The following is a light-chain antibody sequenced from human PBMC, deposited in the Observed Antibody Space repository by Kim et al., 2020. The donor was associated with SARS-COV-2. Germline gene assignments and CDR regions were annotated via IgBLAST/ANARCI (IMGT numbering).Light chain of an antibody. Sequence: EVVMTQSPATLSVSPGERATLSCTASQSVRSNLAWYQQKPGQAPRLLISAASSRATGIPVRFSGGGSGTDFTLTISSLQSEDFAVYYCQQYEKWPRTFGQGTKVDIK. J-gene: IGKJ1*01. CDR3: QQYEKWPRT. CDR2: AAS. CDR1: QSVRSN. V-gene: IGKV3-15*01.